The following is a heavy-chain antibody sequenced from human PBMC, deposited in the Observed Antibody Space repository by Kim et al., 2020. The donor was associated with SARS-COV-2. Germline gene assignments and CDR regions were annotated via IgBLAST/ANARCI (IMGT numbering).Heavy chain of an antibody. CDR2: IYYSGST. CDR1: GGSISSSTYY. J-gene: IGHJ5*02. CDR3: ARQDCSGGSCYTDWFDP. D-gene: IGHD2-15*01. V-gene: IGHV4-39*01. Sequence: ETLSLTCTVSGGSISSSTYYWGWIRQPPGKGLEWIGSIYYSGSTYYNPSLKSRVTISVDTSKNQFSLKLSSVTAADTAVYYCARQDCSGGSCYTDWFDPWGQGTLVTVSS.